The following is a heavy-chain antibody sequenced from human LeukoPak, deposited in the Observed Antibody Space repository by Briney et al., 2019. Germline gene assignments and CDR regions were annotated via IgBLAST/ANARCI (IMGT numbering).Heavy chain of an antibody. CDR2: IYSGGST. CDR3: ARDSIAAASPGAFDI. V-gene: IGHV3-66*01. D-gene: IGHD6-13*01. CDR1: GFTVSSNY. Sequence: PGGSLRLSCAASGFTVSSNYMSWVLHAPGKGLEWVSVIYSGGSTYYADSVKGRFTISRDNSKNTLYLQMNSLRAEDTAVYYCARDSIAAASPGAFDIWGQGTMVTVSS. J-gene: IGHJ3*02.